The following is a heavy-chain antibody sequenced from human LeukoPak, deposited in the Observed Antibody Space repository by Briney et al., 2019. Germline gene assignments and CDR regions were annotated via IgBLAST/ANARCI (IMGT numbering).Heavy chain of an antibody. CDR2: ISSSSSTI. Sequence: PGGSLRLSCAASGFIVSDYNMNWVRQAPGKGLEWVSYISSSSSTIYYADSVKGRFTISRDNAKNSLYLQMNSLRAEDTAVYYCARDLYRIVVVPHYFDYWGQGTLVTVSS. D-gene: IGHD3-22*01. V-gene: IGHV3-48*01. J-gene: IGHJ4*02. CDR1: GFIVSDYN. CDR3: ARDLYRIVVVPHYFDY.